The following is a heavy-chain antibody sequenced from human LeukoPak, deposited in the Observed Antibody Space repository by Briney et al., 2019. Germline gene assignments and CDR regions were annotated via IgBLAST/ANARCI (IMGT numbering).Heavy chain of an antibody. CDR3: AGVDGVSRSYRLRY. CDR2: IKQDGSEI. V-gene: IGHV3-7*03. Sequence: QAGGSLRLACAASGFTFNNYWMSWVRQAPGKGLEWAANIKQDGSEIYYVDSVKGRFTISRDNAKNSLYLQMNSLRAEDTAVYYCAGVDGVSRSYRLRYWGQGILVTVSS. J-gene: IGHJ4*02. CDR1: GFTFNNYW. D-gene: IGHD3-16*02.